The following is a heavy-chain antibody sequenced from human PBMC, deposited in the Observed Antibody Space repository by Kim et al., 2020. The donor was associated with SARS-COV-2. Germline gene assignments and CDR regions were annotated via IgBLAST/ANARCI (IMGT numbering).Heavy chain of an antibody. D-gene: IGHD3-10*01. CDR2: INTNTGNP. J-gene: IGHJ6*02. V-gene: IGHV7-4-1*02. Sequence: ASVKVSCKASGYTFTSYAMNWVRQAPGQGLEWMGWINTNTGNPTYAQGFTGRFVFSLDTSVSTAYLQISSLKAEDTAVDYCARHQPGGSGSYMPSYYYYYGMDVWGQGPTVTVSS. CDR3: ARHQPGGSGSYMPSYYYYYGMDV. CDR1: GYTFTSYA.